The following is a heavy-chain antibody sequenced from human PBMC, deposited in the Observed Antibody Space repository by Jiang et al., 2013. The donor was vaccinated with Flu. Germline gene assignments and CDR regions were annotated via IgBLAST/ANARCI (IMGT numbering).Heavy chain of an antibody. CDR2: ISYDGSNK. CDR3: ASEGANSSGWYNYYYYYGMDV. J-gene: IGHJ6*01. V-gene: IGHV3-30*04. D-gene: IGHD6-19*01. Sequence: VQLVESGGGVVQPGRSLRLSCAASGFTFSSYAMHWVRQAPGKGLEWVAVISYDGSNKYYADSVKGRFTISRDNSKNTLYLQMNSLRAEDTAVYYCASEGANSSGWYNYYYYYGMDV. CDR1: GFTFSSYA.